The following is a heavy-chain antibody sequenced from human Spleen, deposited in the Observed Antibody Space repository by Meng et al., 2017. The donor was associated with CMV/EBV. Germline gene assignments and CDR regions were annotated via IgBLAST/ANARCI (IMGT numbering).Heavy chain of an antibody. J-gene: IGHJ4*02. CDR1: GAPISSGNW. CDR2: IYHSGST. D-gene: IGHD2-2*01. V-gene: IGHV4-4*02. CDR3: ARGGGCSSSSCDLDY. Sequence: EWVPGPVKPSWALSRTCVGSGAPISSGNWWNWVRQPPGKGLEWIGDIYHSGSTNYNPSHKSRVTISVDKSKNQFSLKLSSVTAADTAMYYCARGGGCSSSSCDLDYWGQGVLVTVLL.